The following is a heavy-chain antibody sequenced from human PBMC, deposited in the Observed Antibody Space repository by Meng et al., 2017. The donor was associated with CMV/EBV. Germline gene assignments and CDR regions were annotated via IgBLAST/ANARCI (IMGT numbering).Heavy chain of an antibody. J-gene: IGHJ4*02. Sequence: FSSYGMHWVRQAPGKGLGWVAVIWYDGSNKYYADSVKGRFTISRDNSKNTLYLQMNSLRAEDTAVYYCARDPYYYDSSGYYYVLDYWGQGTLVTVSS. CDR1: FSSYG. CDR2: IWYDGSNK. V-gene: IGHV3-33*01. CDR3: ARDPYYYDSSGYYYVLDY. D-gene: IGHD3-22*01.